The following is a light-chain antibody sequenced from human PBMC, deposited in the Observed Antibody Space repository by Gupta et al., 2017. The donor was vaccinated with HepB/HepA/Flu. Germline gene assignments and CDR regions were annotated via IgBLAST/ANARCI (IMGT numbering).Light chain of an antibody. Sequence: DAVMTQSPLSLPVTLGQPASISCRSSQSLVFTDGNIYLSWFHQRPGQSPRRLIYKVSNRESGVPDRFSGSGSGTDFTLKISRVEAEDVGVYYCRQRKQWLRTIGQGTKVEIK. CDR1: QSLVFTDGNIY. CDR2: KVS. CDR3: RQRKQWLRT. J-gene: IGKJ1*01. V-gene: IGKV2-30*01.